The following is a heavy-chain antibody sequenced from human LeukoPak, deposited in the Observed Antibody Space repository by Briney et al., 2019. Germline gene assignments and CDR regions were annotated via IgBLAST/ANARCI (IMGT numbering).Heavy chain of an antibody. V-gene: IGHV4-61*02. Sequence: KASQTLSLTCTVSGGSISSGSYYWSWIRQPAEKGLEWIGRIYTSGSTNYNPSLKSRVTISVDTSKNQFSLKLSSVTAADTAVYYCAREVMGRGIAVAGTKPFDYWGQGTLVTVSS. CDR3: AREVMGRGIAVAGTKPFDY. CDR1: GGSISSGSYY. CDR2: IYTSGST. J-gene: IGHJ4*02. D-gene: IGHD6-19*01.